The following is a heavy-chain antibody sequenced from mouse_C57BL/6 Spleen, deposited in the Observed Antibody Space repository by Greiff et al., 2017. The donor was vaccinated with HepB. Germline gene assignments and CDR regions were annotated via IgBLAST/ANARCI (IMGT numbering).Heavy chain of an antibody. CDR2: IYPRSGNT. Sequence: VQLQQSGAELARPGASVKLSCKASGYTFTSYGISWVKQRTGQGLEWIGEIYPRSGNTYYNEKFKGKATLTADKSSSTAYMELRSLTSEDSAVYFGARCYGSSSGFAYWGQGTLVTVSA. CDR3: ARCYGSSSGFAY. V-gene: IGHV1-81*01. J-gene: IGHJ3*01. D-gene: IGHD1-1*01. CDR1: GYTFTSYG.